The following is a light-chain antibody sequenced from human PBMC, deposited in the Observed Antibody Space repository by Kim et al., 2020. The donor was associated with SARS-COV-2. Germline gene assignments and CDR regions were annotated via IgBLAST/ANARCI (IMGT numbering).Light chain of an antibody. CDR3: LQHSTYPLT. Sequence: ASVRDRVAITCRASQDIRNGLGLYQQDPGRAPKRQIYGASSSLSEVRSRFSGHGTETEFTLTISDVQAQDVSTYFYLQHSTYPLTFGQGTRLEIK. V-gene: IGKV1-17*02. CDR1: QDIRNG. CDR2: GAS. J-gene: IGKJ5*01.